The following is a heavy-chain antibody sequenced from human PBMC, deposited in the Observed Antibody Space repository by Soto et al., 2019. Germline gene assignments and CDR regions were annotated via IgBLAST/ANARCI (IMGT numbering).Heavy chain of an antibody. CDR1: GFSLRNSGVG. CDR2: IYWDDDK. J-gene: IGHJ4*02. Sequence: QITLKESGPPLVKPTQTLTLTCTFSGFSLRNSGVGVGWIRQPPGKALEWLALIYWDDDKRYSPSLKSRLTITKDNSKNQVVLTMTNMDPVDTATYYCAHLTTGGFYFDYWGQGTLVTVSS. V-gene: IGHV2-5*02. D-gene: IGHD4-17*01. CDR3: AHLTTGGFYFDY.